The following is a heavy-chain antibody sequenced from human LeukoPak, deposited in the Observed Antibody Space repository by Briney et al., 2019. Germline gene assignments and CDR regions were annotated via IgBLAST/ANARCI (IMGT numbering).Heavy chain of an antibody. Sequence: PGGSLRLSCAAFGFTFSSYGMHWVRQAPGKGLEWVAVIWYDGSNKYYADSVKGRFTISRDNSKNTLYLQMNSLRAEDTAVYYCARDHERDDHSDSYFDFWGQGMLVTVSS. J-gene: IGHJ4*02. CDR3: ARDHERDDHSDSYFDF. CDR1: GFTFSSYG. CDR2: IWYDGSNK. V-gene: IGHV3-33*01. D-gene: IGHD4-11*01.